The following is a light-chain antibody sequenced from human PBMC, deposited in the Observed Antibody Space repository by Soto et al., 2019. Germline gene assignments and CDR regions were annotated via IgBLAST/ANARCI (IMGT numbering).Light chain of an antibody. CDR1: QTISSGF. Sequence: EIVLTQSPGILYLSPGDRATLSCRASQTISSGFLAWYQQKVGQAPRLLIYDASNRATGVPDRFSGSGSGTDFSLTISRLEPEDFAVYHCQQYDSSPKTFGQGTKVDI. CDR2: DAS. V-gene: IGKV3-20*01. J-gene: IGKJ1*01. CDR3: QQYDSSPKT.